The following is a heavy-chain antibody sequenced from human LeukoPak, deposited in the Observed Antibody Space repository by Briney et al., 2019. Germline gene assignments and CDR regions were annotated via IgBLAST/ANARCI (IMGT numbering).Heavy chain of an antibody. J-gene: IGHJ4*02. CDR1: GFTFSSYG. CDR2: ISYDGSNK. Sequence: GRSLRLSCAASGFTFSSYGMHWVRQAPGKGLEWVAVISYDGSNKYYADSVKGRFTISRDNSKNTLYLQMNSLRAEDTAVYYCAKEDFADYYDSSGYYRYWGQGTLVTVSS. V-gene: IGHV3-30*18. D-gene: IGHD3-22*01. CDR3: AKEDFADYYDSSGYYRY.